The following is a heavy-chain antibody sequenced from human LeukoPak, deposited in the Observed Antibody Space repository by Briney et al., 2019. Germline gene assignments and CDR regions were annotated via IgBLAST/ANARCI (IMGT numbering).Heavy chain of an antibody. CDR1: GGTFSSYA. CDR2: IIPIFGTA. CDR3: ARDTGLLWFGDPNWFDP. V-gene: IGHV1-69*06. J-gene: IGHJ5*02. D-gene: IGHD3-10*01. Sequence: SVKVSCKASGGTFSSYAISWVRQAPGQGLEWMGGIIPIFGTANYAQKFQGRVTITADKSTSTAYMELSSLRSDDTAVYYCARDTGLLWFGDPNWFDPWGQGTLVTVSS.